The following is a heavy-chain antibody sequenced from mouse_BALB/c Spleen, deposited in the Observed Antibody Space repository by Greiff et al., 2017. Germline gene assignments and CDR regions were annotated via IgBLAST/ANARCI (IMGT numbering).Heavy chain of an antibody. CDR3: AREEGKCGDAMDY. CDR2: IDPYNSGT. CDR1: GYTFTDYY. D-gene: IGHD2-1*01. J-gene: IGHJ4*01. Sequence: VQLEQSGPDLVKPGASVKISCTASGYTFTDYYMKWVRQRHGKSLEWIGYIDPYNSGTSYDQKFKGKATLTVDKSSSTVFMHLNSLTSEDSAVYYCAREEGKCGDAMDYWGQGTSVTVSS. V-gene: IGHV1S135*01.